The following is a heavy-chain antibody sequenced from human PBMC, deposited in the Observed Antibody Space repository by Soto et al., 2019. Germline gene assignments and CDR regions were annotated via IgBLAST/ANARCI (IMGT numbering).Heavy chain of an antibody. V-gene: IGHV6-1*01. CDR3: VRDRYSSSGWFDP. CDR1: LDSFSSYSAA. CDR2: TYYRSRFFS. D-gene: IGHD2-15*01. Sequence: QTLSVTCSLSLDSFSSYSAAWNWIRQSPSGGLEWMGRTYYRSRFFSDYAESVKSRIIINPDTSKNQFSLQLKSVTTEDTAVYYCVRDRYSSSGWFDPWGQGTPVTVYS. J-gene: IGHJ5*02.